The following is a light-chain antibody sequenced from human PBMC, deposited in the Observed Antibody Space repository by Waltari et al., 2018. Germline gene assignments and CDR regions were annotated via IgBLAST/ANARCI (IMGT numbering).Light chain of an antibody. CDR3: STWDDSLNGRV. Sequence: HSVLTQPPSPSGTPGPGATISCSGSSSNIRKMTGSWYQQFPGTAPKLLLHTANQRPSGVPDRFSGSKGGTSASLAISGLQSEDQCHYYCSTWDDSLNGRVFGGGTEVTVL. CDR1: SSNIRKMT. V-gene: IGLV1-44*01. J-gene: IGLJ3*02. CDR2: TAN.